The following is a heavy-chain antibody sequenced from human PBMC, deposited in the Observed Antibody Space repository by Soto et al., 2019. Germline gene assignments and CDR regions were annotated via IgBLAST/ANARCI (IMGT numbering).Heavy chain of an antibody. CDR3: ARFHGDYYYFDY. V-gene: IGHV4-31*02. J-gene: IGHJ4*02. CDR2: IYYTGFT. Sequence: SWILQHPEKGLEWIGYIYYTGFTYYNPSLKSRVTISVDTSKNQFSLKLSSVTAADTAVYYCARFHGDYYYFDYWGQGTLVTVSS. D-gene: IGHD4-17*01.